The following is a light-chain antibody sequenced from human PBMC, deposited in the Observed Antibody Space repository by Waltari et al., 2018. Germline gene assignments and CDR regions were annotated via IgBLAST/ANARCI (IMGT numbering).Light chain of an antibody. Sequence: EIVMTQSPAPLSVSPGERATLSCRAGQSVSSNLAWYQQKPGQAPRLLIYGASTRATGSPARFSGSGSGTEFTLTISSLQSEDFAVYYCQQYNNRPLTFGQGTKVEIK. CDR2: GAS. CDR1: QSVSSN. V-gene: IGKV3-15*01. CDR3: QQYNNRPLT. J-gene: IGKJ1*01.